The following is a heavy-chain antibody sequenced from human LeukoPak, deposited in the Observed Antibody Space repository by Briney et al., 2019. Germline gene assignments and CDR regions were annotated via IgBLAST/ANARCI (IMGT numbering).Heavy chain of an antibody. D-gene: IGHD1-26*01. J-gene: IGHJ1*01. CDR2: ISHDGNKK. Sequence: PGGSLRLSCAASGFTFSSYGMHWVRQAPGKGLEWVAVISHDGNKKYYADSVKGRFTISRDNSKNTLYLQMNSLRDEDTAVYYCARDPYSGSFEYFQHWGQGTLVTVSS. V-gene: IGHV3-30*03. CDR1: GFTFSSYG. CDR3: ARDPYSGSFEYFQH.